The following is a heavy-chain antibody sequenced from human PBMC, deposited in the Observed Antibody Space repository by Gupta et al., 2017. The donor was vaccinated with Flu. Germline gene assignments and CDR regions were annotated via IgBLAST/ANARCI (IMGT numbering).Heavy chain of an antibody. CDR3: VKDRGYTWDAIDF. CDR1: GTTFDDYA. V-gene: IGHV3-9*01. J-gene: IGHJ3*01. Sequence: EVPLVESGGGLVQPCRSLRLSCASSGTTFDDYAMHWVRQAPGKGLEWGSGITWNSDTIGYADSVKGRFTLSRDTAKNSLYLQMNSLRPEDTALYYCVKDRGYTWDAIDFWGQGTMVTVSS. CDR2: ITWNSDTI. D-gene: IGHD2-15*01.